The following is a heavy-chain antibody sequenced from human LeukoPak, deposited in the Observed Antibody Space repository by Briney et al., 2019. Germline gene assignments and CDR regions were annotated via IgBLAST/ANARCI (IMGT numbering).Heavy chain of an antibody. D-gene: IGHD1-26*01. CDR2: ISAYNGNT. Sequence: ASVKVSCKASGYTFTSYGISWVRRAPGQGLEWMGWISAYNGNTNYAQKLQGRVTMTTDTSTSTAYMELRSLRSDDTAVYYCARARELLEAFDIWGQGTMVTVSS. CDR1: GYTFTSYG. J-gene: IGHJ3*02. CDR3: ARARELLEAFDI. V-gene: IGHV1-18*01.